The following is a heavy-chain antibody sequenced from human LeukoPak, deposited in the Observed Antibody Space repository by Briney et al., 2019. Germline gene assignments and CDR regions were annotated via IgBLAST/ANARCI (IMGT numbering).Heavy chain of an antibody. J-gene: IGHJ4*02. CDR2: INAGNGNT. V-gene: IGHV1-3*01. Sequence: ASVKVSCKASGYTFTSYAMHWVRQAPGQRLEWMGWINAGNGNTKYAQKLQGRVTMTTDTSTSTAYMELRSLRSDDTAVYYCARVWIAAPVESSHDYWGQGTLVTVSS. CDR3: ARVWIAAPVESSHDY. CDR1: GYTFTSYA. D-gene: IGHD6-13*01.